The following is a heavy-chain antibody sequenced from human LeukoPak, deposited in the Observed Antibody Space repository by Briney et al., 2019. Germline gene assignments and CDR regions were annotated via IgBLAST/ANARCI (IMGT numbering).Heavy chain of an antibody. V-gene: IGHV1-46*01. CDR2: INLSGGST. Sequence: VASVKVSCKASGYTCTSYYMHWVRQAPGQGLEWMGIINLSGGSTSYAQKFQGRVTMTRDMSTSTVYMELSSLRSEDTAVYYCARATYYDFWSGYQSVDWFDPWGQGTLVTVSS. CDR3: ARATYYDFWSGYQSVDWFDP. D-gene: IGHD3-3*01. CDR1: GYTCTSYY. J-gene: IGHJ5*02.